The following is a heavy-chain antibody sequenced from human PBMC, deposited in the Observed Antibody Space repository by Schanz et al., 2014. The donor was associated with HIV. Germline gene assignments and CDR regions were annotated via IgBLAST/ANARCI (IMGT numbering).Heavy chain of an antibody. Sequence: DVQLVESGGSLVQPGGSLRLSCAASGFRFRSYWMSWVRQAPGKGLEWVANKKEDGIEKYYVDSVKGRFTISRDNAKNSLYLNMYSLRAEDTAVYYCAREAYDISTGYYNPGLGYWGQGTLVTVSS. D-gene: IGHD3-9*01. CDR3: AREAYDISTGYYNPGLGY. V-gene: IGHV3-7*01. J-gene: IGHJ4*02. CDR2: KKEDGIEK. CDR1: GFRFRSYW.